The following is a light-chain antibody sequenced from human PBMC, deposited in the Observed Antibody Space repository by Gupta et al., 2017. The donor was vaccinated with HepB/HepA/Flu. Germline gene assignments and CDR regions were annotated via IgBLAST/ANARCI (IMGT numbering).Light chain of an antibody. J-gene: IGKJ4*01. V-gene: IGKV1-27*01. Sequence: DIQITQSPSSLSASVGDRVTIPCRASQDISNYLAWYQQKPGKVPKFLMYAASALRSGAPARFSGSGSGTDFTLTISSLQPEDVATYYCQSYNSAPLTFGGGTKVEIK. CDR1: QDISNY. CDR3: QSYNSAPLT. CDR2: AAS.